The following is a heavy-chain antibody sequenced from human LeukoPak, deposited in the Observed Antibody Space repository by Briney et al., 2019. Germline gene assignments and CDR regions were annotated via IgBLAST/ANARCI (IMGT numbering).Heavy chain of an antibody. J-gene: IGHJ6*03. D-gene: IGHD2-8*01. CDR3: AGGPYCTNGVCYYYYMDV. V-gene: IGHV3-74*01. CDR1: GFTFSSYW. Sequence: GGSLRLSCAASGFTFSSYWMHWVRQAPGKGLVWVSRINSDGSSTSYADSVKGRFTISRDNAKNTLYLQMNSLRAEDTAVYYCAGGPYCTNGVCYYYYMDVWGKGTTVTVSS. CDR2: INSDGSST.